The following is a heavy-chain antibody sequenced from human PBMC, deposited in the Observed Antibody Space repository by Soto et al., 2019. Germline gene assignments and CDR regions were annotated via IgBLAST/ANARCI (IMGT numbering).Heavy chain of an antibody. D-gene: IGHD4-17*01. CDR3: ARDGEGGDYVEGWFDP. Sequence: GASVKVSCKASGGTFSSYAISWVRQAPGQGLEWMGGIIPIFGTANYAQKFQGRVTITADKSTSTAYMELSSLRSEDTAVYYCARDGEGGDYVEGWFDPWGQGTLVTVSS. J-gene: IGHJ5*02. CDR2: IIPIFGTA. V-gene: IGHV1-69*06. CDR1: GGTFSSYA.